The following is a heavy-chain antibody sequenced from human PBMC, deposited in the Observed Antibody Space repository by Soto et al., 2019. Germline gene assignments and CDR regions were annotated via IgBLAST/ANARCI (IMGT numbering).Heavy chain of an antibody. V-gene: IGHV3-21*01. CDR3: ARGSDSSDYYWSAFDV. CDR1: GFTFSTYA. CDR2: ISSSSSYV. J-gene: IGHJ3*01. Sequence: GWSLRLSCAASGFTFSTYAMNWVRQAPGKGLEWVSSISSSSSYVYSADSVKGRFTISRDNAKNSLYLQMDSLRAEGTAVYYCARGSDSSDYYWSAFDVWGQGTMVTVSS. D-gene: IGHD3-22*01.